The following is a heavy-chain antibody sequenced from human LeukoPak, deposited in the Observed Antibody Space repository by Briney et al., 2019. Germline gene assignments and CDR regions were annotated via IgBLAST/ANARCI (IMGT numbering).Heavy chain of an antibody. CDR3: ANMAVPA. Sequence: GSLRLSCAVSGFAFSSNWMNWVRQAPGKGLEWVSHINNDGSTISYADSVKGRFTISRDNTKNTVYLQMNSLRVEDTAVYYCANMAVPALGQGTLVTVSS. V-gene: IGHV3-74*01. D-gene: IGHD6-19*01. J-gene: IGHJ5*02. CDR1: GFAFSSNW. CDR2: INNDGSTI.